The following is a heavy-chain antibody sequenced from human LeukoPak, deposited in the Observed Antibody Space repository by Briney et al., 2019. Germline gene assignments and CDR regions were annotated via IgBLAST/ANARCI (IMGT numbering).Heavy chain of an antibody. CDR3: ARSSIAAAGTGPFDY. D-gene: IGHD6-13*01. V-gene: IGHV3-23*01. CDR2: IRGSDGAT. CDR1: GFTFTIYA. J-gene: IGHJ4*02. Sequence: PGGSLRLSCAASGFTFTIYAMSRVRQAPGKGLEWVSTIRGSDGATFYADSVKGRFTISRDNSKDTLYLQMDSLRADDTALFYCARSSIAAAGTGPFDYWGQGTLVTVSS.